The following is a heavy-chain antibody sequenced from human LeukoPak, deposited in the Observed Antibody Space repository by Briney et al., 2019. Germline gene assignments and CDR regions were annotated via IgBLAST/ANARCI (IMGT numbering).Heavy chain of an antibody. D-gene: IGHD3-9*01. CDR3: ARGVVLTGYPLDF. CDR2: IYYSGST. CDR1: GGSISSHY. V-gene: IGHV4-59*11. J-gene: IGHJ4*02. Sequence: PSETLSLTCTVSGGSISSHYWSWIRQPPGKGLEWIGYIYYSGSTKFNPSLKSRVTISVDTSKNQFSLKLSSVTAAGTAVYYCARGVVLTGYPLDFWGRGTLVTVSS.